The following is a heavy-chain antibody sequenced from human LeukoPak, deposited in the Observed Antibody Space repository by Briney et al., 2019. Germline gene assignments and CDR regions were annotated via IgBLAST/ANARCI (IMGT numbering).Heavy chain of an antibody. D-gene: IGHD1-26*01. CDR1: GFIFSSYW. V-gene: IGHV3-7*01. Sequence: GGSLRLSCAASGFIFSSYWMTWVRQAPGKGLEWVANIKQAGSEKYYVDSVKGRFTISRDNAKNSLYLQMNSLRAEDTAVYYCARAEWALHYYYYYGMDVWGQGTLVTVSS. CDR2: IKQAGSEK. J-gene: IGHJ6*02. CDR3: ARAEWALHYYYYYGMDV.